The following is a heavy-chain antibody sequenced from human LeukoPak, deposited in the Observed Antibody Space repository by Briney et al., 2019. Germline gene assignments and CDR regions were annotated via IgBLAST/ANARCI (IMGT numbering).Heavy chain of an antibody. V-gene: IGHV3-33*01. J-gene: IGHJ4*02. CDR3: ARVPGWSHYYFDY. Sequence: GGSLRLSCAASGFTFSSYGMHWVRQAPGKGLEWVAVIWYDGSNKYYADSVKGRFTISRDNSKNTLYLQMNSLRAEDTAVYYCARVPGWSHYYFDYWGQGTLVTVSS. D-gene: IGHD2-15*01. CDR2: IWYDGSNK. CDR1: GFTFSSYG.